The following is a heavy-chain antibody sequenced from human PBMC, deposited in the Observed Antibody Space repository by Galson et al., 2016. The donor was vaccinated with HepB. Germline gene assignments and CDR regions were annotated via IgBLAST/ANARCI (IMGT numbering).Heavy chain of an antibody. CDR1: GGTFNSYA. CDR3: AKGEGHCSSTSCTGFYDC. V-gene: IGHV1-69*10. J-gene: IGHJ4*02. D-gene: IGHD2-2*01. Sequence: SVKVSCKASGGTFNSYAISWVRQAPGQGLEWMGGIIPILGTAKYAQKFQGRVTITADQSTRAAYMEVSSLTSEDTALYYCAKGEGHCSSTSCTGFYDCWGQGALVTVSS. CDR2: IIPILGTA.